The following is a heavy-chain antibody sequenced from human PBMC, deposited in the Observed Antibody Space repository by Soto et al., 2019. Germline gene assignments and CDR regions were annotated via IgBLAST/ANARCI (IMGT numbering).Heavy chain of an antibody. CDR2: IRSKANTYAT. J-gene: IGHJ4*02. CDR1: GFTFSGSA. D-gene: IGHD1-26*01. Sequence: EVQLVESGGGLVQPGGSLKLSCAASGFTFSGSAMHWFPQAARKGLEWVGRIRSKANTYATAYAASVKGRFTISRDDSKDTAFLQLNSLRTEDTAVYYCTSFMVGATPYWGQGTLVTVSS. V-gene: IGHV3-73*02. CDR3: TSFMVGATPY.